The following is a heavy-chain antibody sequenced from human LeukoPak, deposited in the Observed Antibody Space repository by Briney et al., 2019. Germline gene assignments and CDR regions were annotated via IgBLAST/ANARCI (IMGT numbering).Heavy chain of an antibody. CDR1: GFTFSNYA. CDR2: ISSDGGKK. J-gene: IGHJ4*02. Sequence: GGSLRLSCAASGFTFSNYAIHWVRQAPGKGLEWVAVISSDGGKKYFADSVKGRFTISRDNSKNTLYLQLNSLRAEDTAVYYCASGRGYWGQGALVTVSS. V-gene: IGHV3-30-3*01. CDR3: ASGRGY. D-gene: IGHD3-10*01.